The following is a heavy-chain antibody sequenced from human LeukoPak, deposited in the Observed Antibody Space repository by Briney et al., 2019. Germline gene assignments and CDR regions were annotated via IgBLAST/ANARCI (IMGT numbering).Heavy chain of an antibody. CDR2: INPNSGGT. J-gene: IGHJ4*02. CDR1: GYTFTGYY. CDR3: AHVIAVAGLPVSDY. D-gene: IGHD6-19*01. V-gene: IGHV1-2*02. Sequence: ASVKVSCKASGYTFTGYYMHWVRQAPGQGLEWMGWINPNSGGTNYAQKFQGRVTMTTDTSTSTAYMELRSLRSDDTAVYYCAHVIAVAGLPVSDYWGQGTLVTVSS.